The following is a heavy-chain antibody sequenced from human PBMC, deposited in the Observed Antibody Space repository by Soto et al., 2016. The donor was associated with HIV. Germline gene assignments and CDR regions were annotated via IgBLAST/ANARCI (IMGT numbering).Heavy chain of an antibody. D-gene: IGHD6-13*01. Sequence: VQLVESGGGVVQPGRSLRLSCAASGITISSYAMHWVRQAPGKGLEWVAVISYDGSKKYYADSVKGRFTISRDNSKNTLYLQMNSLRAEDTAVYYCARLSGSQLEGLFDYWGQGNPGHRLL. CDR3: ARLSGSQLEGLFDY. J-gene: IGHJ4*02. CDR1: GITISSYA. V-gene: IGHV3-30*04. CDR2: ISYDGSKK.